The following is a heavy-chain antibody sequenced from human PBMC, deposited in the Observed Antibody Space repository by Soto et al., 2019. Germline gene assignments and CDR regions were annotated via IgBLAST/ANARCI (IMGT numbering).Heavy chain of an antibody. CDR3: ARDGIMVITLY. CDR1: GYSFTTYG. V-gene: IGHV1-18*01. Sequence: GASVKVSCKTSGYSFTTYGLSWVRQAPGRGLEWVGWISGYNGNTNYAQKLQGRVTTTTDTSTSTAYMELRSLRSDDTAVYYCARDGIMVITLYWGQGTLVTVSS. CDR2: ISGYNGNT. D-gene: IGHD3-22*01. J-gene: IGHJ4*02.